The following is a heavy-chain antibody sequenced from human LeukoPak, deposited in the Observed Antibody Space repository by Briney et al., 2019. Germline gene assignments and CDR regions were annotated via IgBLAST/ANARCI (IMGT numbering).Heavy chain of an antibody. CDR1: GFTFSSYA. CDR2: ISSNGGST. D-gene: IGHD2-2*01. V-gene: IGHV3-64*01. Sequence: GGSLRLSCAASGFTFSSYAMHWVRHAPGKGLEYVSAISSNGGSTYYANSVKGRFTISRDNSKNTLYLQMGSLRAEDMAVYYCARTPIVVVPAAIGDLYYFDYWGQGTLVTVSP. J-gene: IGHJ4*02. CDR3: ARTPIVVVPAAIGDLYYFDY.